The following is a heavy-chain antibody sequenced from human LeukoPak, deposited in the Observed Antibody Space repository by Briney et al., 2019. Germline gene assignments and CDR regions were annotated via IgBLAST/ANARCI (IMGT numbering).Heavy chain of an antibody. CDR3: AGQLYWDGIDI. CDR2: VTDYGGT. V-gene: IGHV4-34*01. Sequence: PSETLSLTCAVTGGSFSRFYGSWLRQPPGKGLEWIGEVTDYGGTTYNPSLKDRVSISLDTSKNQFSLTLSSVTAADTSIYYCAGQLYWDGIDIWGQGTMVTVSS. J-gene: IGHJ3*02. D-gene: IGHD2-8*02. CDR1: GGSFSRFY.